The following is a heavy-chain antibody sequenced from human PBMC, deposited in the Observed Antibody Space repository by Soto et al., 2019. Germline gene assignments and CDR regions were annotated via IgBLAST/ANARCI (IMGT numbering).Heavy chain of an antibody. CDR3: ARRALRGDGSGSYEAYYYYMDV. CDR2: IYYSGGT. D-gene: IGHD3-10*01. Sequence: PSETLSLTCTVSGGSISSSSYYWGWIRQPPGKGMEWIGSIYYSGGTYYNTSLKSQVTISVDTSKNQFSLKLSSVTAADTAVYYCARRALRGDGSGSYEAYYYYMDVWGKGTTVTVSS. V-gene: IGHV4-39*01. J-gene: IGHJ6*03. CDR1: GGSISSSSYY.